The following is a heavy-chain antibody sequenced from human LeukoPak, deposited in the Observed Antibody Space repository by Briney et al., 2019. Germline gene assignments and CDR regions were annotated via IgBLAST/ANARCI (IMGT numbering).Heavy chain of an antibody. CDR1: GGSFSGYY. J-gene: IGHJ3*02. CDR3: ARGPCIAVAGLGDDAFDI. Sequence: SETLSLTCAVYGGSFSGYYWSWIRQPPGKGLEWIGEINHSGSTNYNPSLKSRVTISVDTSKNQFSLKLSSVTAEDTAVYYCARGPCIAVAGLGDDAFDIWGQGTMVTVSS. D-gene: IGHD6-19*01. CDR2: INHSGST. V-gene: IGHV4-34*01.